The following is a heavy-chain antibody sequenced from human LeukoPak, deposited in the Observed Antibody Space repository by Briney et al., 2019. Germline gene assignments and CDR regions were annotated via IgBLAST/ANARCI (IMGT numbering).Heavy chain of an antibody. D-gene: IGHD3-10*01. V-gene: IGHV4-34*01. CDR1: GFTVSSNY. Sequence: GSLRLSCAASGFTVSSNYMSWVRQAPGKGLEWIGEINHSGSTNYNPSLQSRVTISMDTSKNQFSLNLNSVTATDTALFFCARGVPVSWGGYYFDSWGQGTLVTVSS. CDR2: INHSGST. CDR3: ARGVPVSWGGYYFDS. J-gene: IGHJ4*02.